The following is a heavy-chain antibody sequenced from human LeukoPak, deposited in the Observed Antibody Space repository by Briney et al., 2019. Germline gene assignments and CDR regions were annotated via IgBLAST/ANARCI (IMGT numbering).Heavy chain of an antibody. CDR1: GGSISSYY. V-gene: IGHV4-59*01. D-gene: IGHD3-22*01. CDR2: IYYSGST. CDR3: ARAPHYYDSSGYLDY. Sequence: SETLSLTCTVSGGSISSYYWSWIRQPPGKGLEWIGYIYYSGSTNYNPSLKSRVTISVDTSKNQFSLKLSSVTAADTAVYYCARAPHYYDSSGYLDYWGQGTLVTVSS. J-gene: IGHJ4*02.